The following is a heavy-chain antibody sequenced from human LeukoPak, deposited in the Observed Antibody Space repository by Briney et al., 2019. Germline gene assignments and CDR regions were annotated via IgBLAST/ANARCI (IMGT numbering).Heavy chain of an antibody. CDR3: AKEAGRDDFWDYFDC. CDR2: ITWNSGSR. V-gene: IGHV3-9*01. Sequence: GRSLRLSCAASGFTFDDYAMHWVRQVPGKGLESVSGITWNSGSRGYADSVKGRFTISRDNAKNSLYLQMNSLSPEDTALYYCAKEAGRDDFWDYFDCWGQGTLVTVSS. CDR1: GFTFDDYA. J-gene: IGHJ4*02. D-gene: IGHD5-24*01.